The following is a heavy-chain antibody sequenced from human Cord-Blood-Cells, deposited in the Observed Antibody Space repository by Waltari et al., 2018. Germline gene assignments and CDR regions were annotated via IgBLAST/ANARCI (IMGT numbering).Heavy chain of an antibody. CDR1: GYTFTGYY. V-gene: IGHV1-2*02. Sequence: QVQLVQSGAEVKKPGASVKVSCKASGYTFTGYYMHWARPAPGQGLEWMGWINPNSGGTNYAQKFQGRVTMTRDTSISTAYMELSRLRSDDTAVYYCARSRTYYDFWSGYGYWGQGTLVTVSS. D-gene: IGHD3-3*01. CDR3: ARSRTYYDFWSGYGY. CDR2: INPNSGGT. J-gene: IGHJ4*02.